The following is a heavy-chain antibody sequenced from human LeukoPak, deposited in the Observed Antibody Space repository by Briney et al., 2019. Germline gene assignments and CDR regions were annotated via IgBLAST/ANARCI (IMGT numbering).Heavy chain of an antibody. CDR1: GFTFSTYA. CDR3: ARESRYRDYFDY. CDR2: VSPSGNTT. D-gene: IGHD1-14*01. J-gene: IGHJ4*02. V-gene: IGHV3-23*01. Sequence: AGSLRLSCAASGFTFSTYAISWVRQAPGKGLEWVSGVSPSGNTTYYPDSVKGRFAISRDNAKNTVYSQMNSVRADDTAVYYCARESRYRDYFDYWGQGTMVTVSS.